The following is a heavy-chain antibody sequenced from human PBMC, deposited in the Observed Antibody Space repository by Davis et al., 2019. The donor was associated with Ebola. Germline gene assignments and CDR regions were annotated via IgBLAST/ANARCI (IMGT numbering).Heavy chain of an antibody. CDR3: AREGYYYDSSGYKKGGFDY. CDR1: GGSFSGYY. J-gene: IGHJ4*02. D-gene: IGHD3-22*01. Sequence: SETLSLTCAVYGGSFSGYYWGWIRQPPGKGLEWIGSIYYSGSTNYNPSLKSRVTISVDTSKNQFSLKLSSVTAADTAVYYCAREGYYYDSSGYKKGGFDYWGQGTLVTVSS. CDR2: IYYSGST. V-gene: IGHV4-34*01.